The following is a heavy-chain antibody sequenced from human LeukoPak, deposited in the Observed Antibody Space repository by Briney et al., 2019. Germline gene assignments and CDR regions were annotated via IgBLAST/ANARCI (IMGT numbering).Heavy chain of an antibody. CDR2: INQDGSEK. CDR3: ARRGSYSIHDC. D-gene: IGHD2-15*01. J-gene: IGHJ4*02. Sequence: GGSLRLSCAASGFTFSTCAMSWVRQAPGKGLEWVANINQDGSEKNFVDSVKGRFSISRDNAENSLYLQMNSLSAEDTAVYYCARRGSYSIHDCWGQGTLVTVSS. V-gene: IGHV3-7*03. CDR1: GFTFSTCA.